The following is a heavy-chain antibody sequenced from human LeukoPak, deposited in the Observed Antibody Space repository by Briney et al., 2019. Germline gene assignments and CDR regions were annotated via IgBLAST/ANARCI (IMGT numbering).Heavy chain of an antibody. CDR2: ISYDGSNK. D-gene: IGHD3-22*01. Sequence: GGSLRLSCAASGFTFSSYGMHWVRQAPGKGLEWVAVISYDGSNKYYADSVKGRFTISRDNSKNTLYLQMNSLRAEDTAVYYCAGIVVADFGGFDYWGQGTLVTVSS. CDR3: AGIVVADFGGFDY. J-gene: IGHJ4*02. CDR1: GFTFSSYG. V-gene: IGHV3-30*03.